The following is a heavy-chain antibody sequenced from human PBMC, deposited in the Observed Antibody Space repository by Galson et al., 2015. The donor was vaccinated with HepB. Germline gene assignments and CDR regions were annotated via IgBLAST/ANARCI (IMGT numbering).Heavy chain of an antibody. D-gene: IGHD3-16*01. CDR3: VKEGARFGGDWFDP. CDR1: GFIFRHHS. V-gene: IGHV3-23*01. Sequence: SLRLSCAGSGFIFRHHSMAWIRQAPGKGLEWVSGINGRGCTTNYADAVKGRFSISRDNSKNTVFLQMDSLKVDDTAIYYCVKEGARFGGDWFDPWGQGTVVT. J-gene: IGHJ5*02. CDR2: INGRGCTT.